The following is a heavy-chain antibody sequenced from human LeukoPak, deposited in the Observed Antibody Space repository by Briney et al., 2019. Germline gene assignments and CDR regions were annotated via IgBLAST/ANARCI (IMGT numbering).Heavy chain of an antibody. V-gene: IGHV1-69*04. Sequence: ASVKDSRKSSRGTFSSYTLSWVQQPPGQGLEWMGRILPILGIANYAQKYHGKVTMSADKNTSTADMELSSLRADDTAVYYCTREECEFDGMDVWGQGTTVTVSS. J-gene: IGHJ6*02. CDR1: RGTFSSYT. CDR3: TREECEFDGMDV. CDR2: ILPILGIA. D-gene: IGHD2/OR15-2a*01.